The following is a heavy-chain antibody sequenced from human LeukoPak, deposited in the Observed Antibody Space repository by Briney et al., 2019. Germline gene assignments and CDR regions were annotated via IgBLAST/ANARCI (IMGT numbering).Heavy chain of an antibody. D-gene: IGHD4-17*01. CDR1: GYTFSGHY. CDR2: INPSGGST. J-gene: IGHJ3*02. V-gene: IGHV1-46*01. Sequence: PGASVKVSCKASGYTFSGHYMHWVRQAPGQGLEWMGIINPSGGSTSYAQKFQGRVTMTRDMSTSTVYMELSSLRSEDTAVYYCARDPPLTTDAFDIWGQGTMVTVSS. CDR3: ARDPPLTTDAFDI.